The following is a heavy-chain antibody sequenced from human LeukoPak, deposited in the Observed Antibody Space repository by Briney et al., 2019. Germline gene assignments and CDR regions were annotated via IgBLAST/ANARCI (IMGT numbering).Heavy chain of an antibody. J-gene: IGHJ6*02. CDR3: ARDKGTMVRGVPYYYYYYGMDV. D-gene: IGHD3-10*01. Sequence: GGSLRLSCAASGFTFSSYSMNWVRQAPGTGLESVSSISSSSSYIYYADSLKGRFTISRDNAKNSLYLQMNSLRAEDTAVYYCARDKGTMVRGVPYYYYYYGMDVWGQGTTVTVSS. CDR2: ISSSSSYI. CDR1: GFTFSSYS. V-gene: IGHV3-21*01.